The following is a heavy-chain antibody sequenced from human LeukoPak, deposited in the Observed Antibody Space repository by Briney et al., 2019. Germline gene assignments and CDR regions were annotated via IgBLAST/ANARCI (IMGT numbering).Heavy chain of an antibody. V-gene: IGHV3-23*01. J-gene: IGHJ4*02. CDR1: GFTFSSYA. D-gene: IGHD5-18*01. CDR3: ARNGYSYAQGYYFDY. Sequence: GGSLRLSCAASGFTFSSYAMSWVRQAPGKGLEWVSAISGSGGSTYYADSVKGRFTISRDNSKNTLYLQMNSLRAEDTAVYYCARNGYSYAQGYYFDYWGQGTLVTVSS. CDR2: ISGSGGST.